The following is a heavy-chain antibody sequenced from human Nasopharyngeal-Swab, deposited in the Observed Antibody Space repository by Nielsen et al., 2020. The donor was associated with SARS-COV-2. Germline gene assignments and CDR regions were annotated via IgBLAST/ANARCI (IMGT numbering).Heavy chain of an antibody. CDR3: ARQIWSGSHLVWRHNNWFDP. Sequence: SETLSLTCAVSGYSISSGYYWGWIRQPPGKGLEWIGSIYHSGSTYYNPSLKSRVTISVDTSKNQFSLKLSSVTAADPAVYYCARQIWSGSHLVWRHNNWFDPWGQGTLVTVSS. CDR2: IYHSGST. CDR1: GYSISSGYY. J-gene: IGHJ5*02. V-gene: IGHV4-38-2*01. D-gene: IGHD3-3*01.